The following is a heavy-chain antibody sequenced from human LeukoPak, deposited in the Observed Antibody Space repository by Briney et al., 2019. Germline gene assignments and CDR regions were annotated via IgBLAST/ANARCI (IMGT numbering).Heavy chain of an antibody. D-gene: IGHD3-16*01. Sequence: PSGTLSLTCGVYGGSLSGYYLNWIRQSPGKGLEWIGEIHPHGTTFYSPSLKSRVTISLDTSKNQFSLNLLSVTAADTAVYFCSRGTDLYKGGNYWGQGTLVTVSP. V-gene: IGHV4-34*01. J-gene: IGHJ4*02. CDR3: SRGTDLYKGGNY. CDR1: GGSLSGYY. CDR2: IHPHGTT.